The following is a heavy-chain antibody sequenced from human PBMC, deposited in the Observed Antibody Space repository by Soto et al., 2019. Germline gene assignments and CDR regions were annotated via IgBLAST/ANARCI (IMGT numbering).Heavy chain of an antibody. CDR2: IYHSGST. D-gene: IGHD6-19*01. CDR1: GGSVSSGSYH. Sequence: PSETLSLTCTVSGGSVSSGSYHWGWIRQPPGKGLEWIGYIYHSGSTNYNPSLKSRVTISVDTSKNQFSLSLTSVTAADTAVYYCASLSVAWFDPWGQGTLVTVSS. CDR3: ASLSVAWFDP. V-gene: IGHV4-61*01. J-gene: IGHJ5*02.